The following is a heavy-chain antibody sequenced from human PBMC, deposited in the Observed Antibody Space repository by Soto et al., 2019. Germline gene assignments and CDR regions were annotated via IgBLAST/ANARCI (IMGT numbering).Heavy chain of an antibody. CDR3: AKDFIHVTP. V-gene: IGHV3-30*18. D-gene: IGHD3-10*01. CDR2: ISYDGSNK. CDR1: GFTFSSYG. J-gene: IGHJ5*02. Sequence: QVQLVESGGGVVQPGRSLRLSCAASGFTFSSYGMHWVRQAPGKGLEWVAVISYDGSNKYYADSVKGRFTISRDNSKYTLYLQMNSLRAEDTAVYYCAKDFIHVTPWGQGTLVTVSS.